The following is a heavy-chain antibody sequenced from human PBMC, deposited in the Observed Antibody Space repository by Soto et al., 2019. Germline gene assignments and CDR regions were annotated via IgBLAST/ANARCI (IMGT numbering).Heavy chain of an antibody. CDR2: IYYSGST. V-gene: IGHV4-31*03. J-gene: IGHJ6*02. Sequence: PSETLSLTCTVSGGSISSGGYYWSWIRQHPGKGLEWIGYIYYSGSTYYNPSLKSRVTISVDTSKNQFSLKLSSVTAADTAVYYCARGSVVTIFGVVTTVRGMDVWGQGTTATVSS. CDR3: ARGSVVTIFGVVTTVRGMDV. CDR1: GGSISSGGYY. D-gene: IGHD3-3*01.